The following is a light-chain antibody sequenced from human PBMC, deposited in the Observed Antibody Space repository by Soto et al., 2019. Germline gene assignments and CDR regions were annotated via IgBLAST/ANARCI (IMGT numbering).Light chain of an antibody. CDR3: QQYAGSPRT. CDR1: QSVSSSY. V-gene: IGKV3-20*01. Sequence: EIVLTQSPGTLSLSPGARAPLSCRASQSVSSSYLAWYQQKPGQAPRLLIYGASSRATGIPDRFTGSGSGTDFTLTINRVEPEDFAVYFCQQYAGSPRTFGQGTKVDIK. CDR2: GAS. J-gene: IGKJ1*01.